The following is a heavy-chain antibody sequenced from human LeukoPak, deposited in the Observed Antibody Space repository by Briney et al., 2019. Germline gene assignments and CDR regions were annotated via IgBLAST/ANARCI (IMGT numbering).Heavy chain of an antibody. Sequence: GGSLRLSREASGFTFGSHAMSWVRQAPGKGLEWVSAISGSGGSTYYADSVKGRFTISRDNSKNTLYLQMNSLRAEDTAVYYCAKDPLGYCSSTSCPNEHWGQGTLVTVSS. CDR1: GFTFGSHA. CDR2: ISGSGGST. D-gene: IGHD2-2*01. J-gene: IGHJ1*01. V-gene: IGHV3-23*01. CDR3: AKDPLGYCSSTSCPNEH.